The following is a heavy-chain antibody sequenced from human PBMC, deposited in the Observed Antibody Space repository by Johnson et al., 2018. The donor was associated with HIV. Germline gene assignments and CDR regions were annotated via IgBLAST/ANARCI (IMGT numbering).Heavy chain of an antibody. CDR2: IRYDGSRK. Sequence: QMQLVESGGGVVQPGGSLRLSCAASGFTFSTYAMHWVRQAPGKGLEWVAFIRYDGSRKHYADSVKGRFTISRDNSKNTMYLQMNSLRAEDTAVYYCAKEGYGSGTYGAFDSWGQGTKVTVSS. D-gene: IGHD3-10*01. CDR3: AKEGYGSGTYGAFDS. J-gene: IGHJ3*02. CDR1: GFTFSTYA. V-gene: IGHV3-30*02.